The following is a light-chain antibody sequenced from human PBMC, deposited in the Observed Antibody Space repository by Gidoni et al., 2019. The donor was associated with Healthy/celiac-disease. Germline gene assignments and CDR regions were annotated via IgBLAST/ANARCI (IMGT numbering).Light chain of an antibody. V-gene: IGKV4-1*01. CDR1: QSVLYSSNNKNY. CDR3: QQYYSTPLT. Sequence: DIVMTKSPDSLAVSLGERATINCKSSQSVLYSSNNKNYLHWYQQKPGQPPKLLIYWASTRESGVPDRFSGSGSGTDFTLTISSLQAEDVAVYYCQQYYSTPLTFGGGTKVEIK. J-gene: IGKJ4*01. CDR2: WAS.